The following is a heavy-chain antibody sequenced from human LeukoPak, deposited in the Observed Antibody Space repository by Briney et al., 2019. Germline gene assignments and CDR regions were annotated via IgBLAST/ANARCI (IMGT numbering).Heavy chain of an antibody. J-gene: IGHJ4*02. CDR1: GYTFTGYY. D-gene: IGHD4-17*01. CDR2: INPNSGGT. V-gene: IGHV1-2*02. Sequence: ASVKVSCKASGYTFTGYYMHWVRQAPGQGLEWMGWINPNSGGTNYAQKFQGRVTMTRDTSISTAYMELSRLRSDDTAVHYCASRDRTVTTDFDYWGQGTLVTVSS. CDR3: ASRDRTVTTDFDY.